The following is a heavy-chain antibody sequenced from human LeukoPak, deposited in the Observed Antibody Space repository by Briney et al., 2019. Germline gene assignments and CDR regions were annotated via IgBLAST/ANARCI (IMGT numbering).Heavy chain of an antibody. CDR1: GFTFSKYW. Sequence: GGSLRLSCAASGFTFSKYWMRWVRQAPGKGLESVANINEDGSQKFYGDSIRGPFTVSRDNAKNSLYLQMNSLRDEDTAVYYCARNGWKSLDYWGQGTLVTVSS. CDR2: INEDGSQK. J-gene: IGHJ4*02. V-gene: IGHV3-7*01. CDR3: ARNGWKSLDY. D-gene: IGHD1-1*01.